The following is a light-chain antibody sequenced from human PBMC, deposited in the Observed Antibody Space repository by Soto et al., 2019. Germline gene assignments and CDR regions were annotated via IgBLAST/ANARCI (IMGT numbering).Light chain of an antibody. CDR2: VAS. CDR3: QQYGSSPPSYT. V-gene: IGKV3-20*01. Sequence: EIVLTQSPGTLSLSPGERATLSCRASQSVSSSYLAWYQQKPGQAPRLLIYVASSRATGIPDRFSGSGSGIAFTLTISRLEPEDFAVYYCQQYGSSPPSYTFGQGTKLEIK. CDR1: QSVSSSY. J-gene: IGKJ2*01.